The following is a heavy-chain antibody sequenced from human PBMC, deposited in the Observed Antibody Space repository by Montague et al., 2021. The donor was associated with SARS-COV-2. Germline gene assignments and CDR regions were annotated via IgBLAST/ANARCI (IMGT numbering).Heavy chain of an antibody. CDR2: IYASGNT. Sequence: TLSLTCTVSGGSISTSSYYWTWIRQPAGKGLEWIGRIYASGNTNYNPSLKSRVTMSVDTSKNQFSLNLSSVTAADTAVYYCASQEGVVVPAAQEDHYYYGMDVWGQGTTVTVSS. CDR1: GGSISTSSYY. D-gene: IGHD2-2*01. V-gene: IGHV4-61*02. J-gene: IGHJ6*02. CDR3: ASQEGVVVPAAQEDHYYYGMDV.